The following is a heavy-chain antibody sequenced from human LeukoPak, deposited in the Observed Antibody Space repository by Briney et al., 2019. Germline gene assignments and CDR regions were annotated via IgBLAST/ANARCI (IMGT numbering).Heavy chain of an antibody. D-gene: IGHD1-14*01. Sequence: PGGSLRLSCAVSGFTFSTYWMSWVRQAPGKGLEWVGNIKEDGSEKYYVDSMKGRFTISRDNAKKSSYLQMNRLRVEDTAVYYCARDSFETDIDYWGQGTLVTVSS. CDR2: IKEDGSEK. CDR1: GFTFSTYW. CDR3: ARDSFETDIDY. J-gene: IGHJ4*02. V-gene: IGHV3-7*01.